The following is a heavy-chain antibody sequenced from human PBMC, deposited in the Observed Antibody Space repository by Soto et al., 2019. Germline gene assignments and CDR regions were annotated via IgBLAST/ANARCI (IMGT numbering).Heavy chain of an antibody. D-gene: IGHD6-13*01. CDR2: IYYSGST. CDR1: GGSISSGGYY. J-gene: IGHJ5*02. CDR3: ARADSSSWFDNWFDP. Sequence: QVQLKESGPGLVKPSQTLSLTCTVSGGSISSGGYYWSWIRQHPGKGLEWIGYIYYSGSTYYNPSFKNRVTISVDTSKNQFSLKLSSVTAADTAVYYCARADSSSWFDNWFDPWGQRTLVTVSS. V-gene: IGHV4-31*03.